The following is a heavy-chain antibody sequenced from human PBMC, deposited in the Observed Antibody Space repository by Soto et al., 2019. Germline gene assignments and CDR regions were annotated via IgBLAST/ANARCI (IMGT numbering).Heavy chain of an antibody. CDR1: GGSFSGYY. Sequence: ETLSLTCAAYGGSFSGYYWSWIRQPPGKGLEWIGEINHSGSTNYNPSLKSRVTISVDTSKNQFSLKLSSVTAADTAVYYCARGRPGIAAAGNRDAFDIWGQGTMVTVSS. V-gene: IGHV4-34*01. J-gene: IGHJ3*02. D-gene: IGHD6-13*01. CDR2: INHSGST. CDR3: ARGRPGIAAAGNRDAFDI.